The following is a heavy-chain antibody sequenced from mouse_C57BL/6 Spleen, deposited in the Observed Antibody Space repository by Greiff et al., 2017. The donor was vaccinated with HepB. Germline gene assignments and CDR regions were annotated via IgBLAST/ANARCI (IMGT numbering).Heavy chain of an antibody. CDR3: ARLYGNYWYFDV. CDR1: GFTFSDYG. Sequence: EVRLVESGGGLVQPGGSLKLSCAASGFTFSDYGMAWVRQAPRKGPEWVAFISNLAYSIYYADTVTGRFTISRENAKNTLYLEMSSLRSEDTAMYYCARLYGNYWYFDVWGTGTTVTVSS. CDR2: ISNLAYSI. V-gene: IGHV5-15*04. D-gene: IGHD2-1*01. J-gene: IGHJ1*03.